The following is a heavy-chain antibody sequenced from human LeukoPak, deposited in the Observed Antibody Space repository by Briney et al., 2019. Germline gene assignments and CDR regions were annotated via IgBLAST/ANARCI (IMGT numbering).Heavy chain of an antibody. CDR2: IYHSGST. Sequence: SETLSLTCAVSGYSISSGYYWGWIRQPPGKGLEWIGSIYHSGSTYYNPSLKSRVTISVDTSKNQFSLKLSSVTAADTAVYYCARSGYSYGNRFNWFDPWGQGTLVTVSS. CDR1: GYSISSGYY. J-gene: IGHJ5*02. V-gene: IGHV4-38-2*01. D-gene: IGHD5-18*01. CDR3: ARSGYSYGNRFNWFDP.